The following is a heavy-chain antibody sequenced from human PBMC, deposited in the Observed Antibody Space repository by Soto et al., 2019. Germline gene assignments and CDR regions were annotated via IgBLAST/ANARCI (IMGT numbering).Heavy chain of an antibody. CDR2: IYYSGST. V-gene: IGHV4-31*03. D-gene: IGHD6-6*01. Sequence: SETLSLTSTVSGSSISSGGYYWSWIRQHPGKGLEWIGYIYYSGSTYYNPSLKSRVTISVDTSKNQFSLKLSSVTAADTAVYYCARSYSSSSHYFDYWGQGTLVTVSS. J-gene: IGHJ4*02. CDR3: ARSYSSSSHYFDY. CDR1: GSSISSGGYY.